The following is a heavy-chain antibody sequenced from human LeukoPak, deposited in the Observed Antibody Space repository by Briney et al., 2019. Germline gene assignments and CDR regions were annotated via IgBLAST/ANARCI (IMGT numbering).Heavy chain of an antibody. J-gene: IGHJ5*02. CDR3: ARRAMVRGDPVGDWFDP. Sequence: KPSETLSLTCAVYGGSFSGYYWSWIRQPPGKGLEWIGEINHSGSTNYNPSLKSRVTISVDTSKNQFSLKLSSVTAADTAVYYCARRAMVRGDPVGDWFDPWGQGTLVTVSS. D-gene: IGHD3-10*01. CDR1: GGSFSGYY. CDR2: INHSGST. V-gene: IGHV4-34*01.